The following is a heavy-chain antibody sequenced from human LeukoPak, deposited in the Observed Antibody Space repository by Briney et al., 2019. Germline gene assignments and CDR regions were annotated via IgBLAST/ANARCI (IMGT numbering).Heavy chain of an antibody. CDR2: ISGSGGST. V-gene: IGHV3-23*01. Sequence: GRSLTLSCAASGFTFSSYAMSWVRQAPGKGLEWVSAISGSGGSTYYADSVKGRFTISRDNSKNTLYLQMNSLRAEDTAVYYCAKDRAGTNYYYGMDVWGQGTTVTVSS. J-gene: IGHJ6*02. CDR3: AKDRAGTNYYYGMDV. D-gene: IGHD6-19*01. CDR1: GFTFSSYA.